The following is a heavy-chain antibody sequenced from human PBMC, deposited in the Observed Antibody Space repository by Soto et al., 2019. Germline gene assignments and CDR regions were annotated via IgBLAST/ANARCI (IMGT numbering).Heavy chain of an antibody. V-gene: IGHV3-21*01. CDR2: ISSSSYI. CDR3: ARGLRGYSGYDYAFDY. J-gene: IGHJ4*02. CDR1: GFTFSSYS. Sequence: GGSLRLSCAASGFTFSSYSMNWVRQAPGKGLEWVSSISSSSYIYYADSVKGRFTISRDNAKNSLYLQMNSLRAEDTAVYYCARGLRGYSGYDYAFDYWGQGTLVTVSS. D-gene: IGHD5-12*01.